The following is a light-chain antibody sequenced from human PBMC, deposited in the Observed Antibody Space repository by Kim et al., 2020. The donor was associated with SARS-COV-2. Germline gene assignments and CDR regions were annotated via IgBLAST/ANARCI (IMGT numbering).Light chain of an antibody. CDR3: QSYDSSNQVV. CDR2: EDN. V-gene: IGLV6-57*03. Sequence: KTVTISCTRSSGSIASNYVQWYQQPPGSAPTTVIYEDNQRPSGVPDRFSGSIDSSSNSASLTISGLKTEDEADYYCQSYDSSNQVVFGGGTQLTVL. J-gene: IGLJ2*01. CDR1: SGSIASNY.